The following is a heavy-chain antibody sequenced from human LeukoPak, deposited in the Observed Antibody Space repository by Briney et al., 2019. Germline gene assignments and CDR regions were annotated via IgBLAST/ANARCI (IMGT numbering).Heavy chain of an antibody. V-gene: IGHV1-2*02. Sequence: ASVKVSCKASGYTFTGYYMHWVRQAPGQGLEWMGWINPNSGGTNYAQKFQGRVTMTRDTSISTAYMELSRLRSDDTAVYYCAREKAGYSYGYAPWDNWFDPWGQGTLVTVSS. CDR1: GYTFTGYY. CDR3: AREKAGYSYGYAPWDNWFDP. J-gene: IGHJ5*02. CDR2: INPNSGGT. D-gene: IGHD5-18*01.